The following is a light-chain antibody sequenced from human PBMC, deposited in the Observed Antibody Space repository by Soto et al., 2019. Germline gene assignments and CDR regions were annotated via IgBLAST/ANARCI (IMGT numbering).Light chain of an antibody. Sequence: QSALTQPASVSGSPGQSITISCTGTSSDVGGYNVVSWYQQQPEKAPKLIIFDGNFRPSGVSNRYSGSKFGNTASLTISGLQAEEEGDYYCCSYAGSSTLVFGTGTKLTVL. V-gene: IGLV2-23*01. CDR1: SSDVGGYNV. CDR3: CSYAGSSTLV. CDR2: DGN. J-gene: IGLJ1*01.